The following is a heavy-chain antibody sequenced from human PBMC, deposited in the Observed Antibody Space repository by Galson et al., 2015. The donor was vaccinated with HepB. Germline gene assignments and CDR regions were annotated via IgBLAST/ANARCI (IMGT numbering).Heavy chain of an antibody. V-gene: IGHV4-30-2*01. CDR3: ARVLGLSERPAFDI. J-gene: IGHJ3*02. D-gene: IGHD3/OR15-3a*01. CDR2: IYHSGST. CDR1: GGSISSGGYS. Sequence: TLSLTCAVSGGSISSGGYSWSWIRQPPGKGLEWIGYIYHSGSTYYNPSLKSRVTISVDRSKNQFSLKLSSVTAADTAVYYCARVLGLSERPAFDIWGQGTMVTVSS.